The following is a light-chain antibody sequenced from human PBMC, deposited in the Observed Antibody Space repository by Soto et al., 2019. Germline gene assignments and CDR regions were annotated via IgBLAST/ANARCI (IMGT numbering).Light chain of an antibody. CDR3: SSYTSISTHNYV. J-gene: IGLJ1*01. CDR1: SSDVGGYNY. CDR2: DVS. Sequence: QSALTQPASVSGSPGQSITISCTGTSSDVGGYNYVSWYQQHPGKAPKLMIYDVSNRPSGVSNRFSGSRSGNTASLTISGLQAEDEADYYCSSYTSISTHNYVLGTGTKVTVL. V-gene: IGLV2-14*01.